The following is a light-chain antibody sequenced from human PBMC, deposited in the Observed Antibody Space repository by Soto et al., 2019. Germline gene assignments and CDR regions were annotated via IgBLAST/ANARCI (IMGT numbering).Light chain of an antibody. Sequence: EIALTQSPGTLSLSPGERATLSCRASQSVSSSYLAWYQQKTGQAPRLLIYGASSRATGIPDRFSGSGSGTDFTLTISRLEPEDFAVYYCQQYGSSPPWTFGQGTKVDIK. J-gene: IGKJ1*01. CDR3: QQYGSSPPWT. V-gene: IGKV3-20*01. CDR2: GAS. CDR1: QSVSSSY.